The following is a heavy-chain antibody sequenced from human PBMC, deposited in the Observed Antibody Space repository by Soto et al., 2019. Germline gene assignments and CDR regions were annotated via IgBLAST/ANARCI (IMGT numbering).Heavy chain of an antibody. Sequence: QVQLQQWGAGLLKPSETLSLTCAVYGGSFSGYYWSWIRQPPGKGLEWIGEINHSGSTNYNPSLKSRVTISVDTSKNQCSLKLSSVTAADTAVYYCARGVAADYWGQGTLVTVSS. CDR3: ARGVAADY. CDR1: GGSFSGYY. CDR2: INHSGST. D-gene: IGHD6-13*01. J-gene: IGHJ4*02. V-gene: IGHV4-34*01.